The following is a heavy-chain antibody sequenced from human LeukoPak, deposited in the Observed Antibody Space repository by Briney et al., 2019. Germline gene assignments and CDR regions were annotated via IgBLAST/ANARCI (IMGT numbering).Heavy chain of an antibody. V-gene: IGHV3-30*18. Sequence: GGSLRLSCAASGFTFSSYGMHWVRQAPGKGLEWVAVISYDGSNKYYADSVKGRFTISRDNSKNTLYLQMNSLRAEDTAVYYCAKDKGIAAAGTPDYWGQGTLVTVSS. J-gene: IGHJ4*02. CDR3: AKDKGIAAAGTPDY. CDR2: ISYDGSNK. CDR1: GFTFSSYG. D-gene: IGHD6-13*01.